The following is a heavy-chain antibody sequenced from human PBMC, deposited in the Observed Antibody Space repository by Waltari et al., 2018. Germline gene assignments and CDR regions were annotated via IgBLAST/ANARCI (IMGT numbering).Heavy chain of an antibody. CDR2: ISYDGSNK. J-gene: IGHJ4*02. D-gene: IGHD6-6*01. Sequence: QVQLVESGGGVVQLGRALRLSCAASVFTFNIYAMPWVRQAHGRGLEWVALISYDGSNKYYADSVKGRFNISRDDSQNTLYLQMNSLRDEDTAVYYCARADVYSSSSVYYWGQGTLVTVSS. V-gene: IGHV3-30-3*01. CDR3: ARADVYSSSSVYY. CDR1: VFTFNIYA.